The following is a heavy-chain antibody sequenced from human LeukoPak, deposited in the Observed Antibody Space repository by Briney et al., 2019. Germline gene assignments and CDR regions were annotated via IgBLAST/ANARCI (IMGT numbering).Heavy chain of an antibody. CDR3: ARVDRDSNSSLEVFDY. D-gene: IGHD6-6*01. Sequence: SETLSLTCSVSGGSISSYYWSWIRQPPGKGLEWIGYIYYSGSTNYNPSLKSRVTISVDTSKNQFSLKLSSVTAADTAVYYCARVDRDSNSSLEVFDYWGQGTPVTVSS. CDR2: IYYSGST. J-gene: IGHJ4*02. CDR1: GGSISSYY. V-gene: IGHV4-59*01.